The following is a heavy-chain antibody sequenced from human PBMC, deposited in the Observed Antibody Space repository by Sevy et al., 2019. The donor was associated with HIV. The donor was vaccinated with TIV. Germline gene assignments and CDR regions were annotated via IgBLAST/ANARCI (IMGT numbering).Heavy chain of an antibody. J-gene: IGHJ6*02. Sequence: ASVKVSCKASGYTFTSYGISWVRQAPGQGLEWMGWISAYNGNTNYAQKLQGRVTMTTDTSTSTAYMELRSLRSDDTAVYYCARERDRNVGVPASDGMDVWGQGTTVTVSS. CDR3: ARERDRNVGVPASDGMDV. D-gene: IGHD2-2*01. V-gene: IGHV1-18*01. CDR1: GYTFTSYG. CDR2: ISAYNGNT.